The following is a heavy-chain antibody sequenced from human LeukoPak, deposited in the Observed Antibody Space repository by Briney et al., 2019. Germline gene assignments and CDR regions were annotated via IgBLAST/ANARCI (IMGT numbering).Heavy chain of an antibody. J-gene: IGHJ6*03. CDR3: ARVTVDTAMVTNYYYYYYMDV. V-gene: IGHV4-61*02. CDR2: IYTSGSH. Sequence: SQTLSLTCTVSGGSISSGSYYWSWIRQPAGKGLESIGRIYTSGSHNYNPSLKSRVTMSVDTSKNQFSLKLSSVTAADTAVYYCARVTVDTAMVTNYYYYYYMDVWGKGTTVTVSS. D-gene: IGHD5-18*01. CDR1: GGSISSGSYY.